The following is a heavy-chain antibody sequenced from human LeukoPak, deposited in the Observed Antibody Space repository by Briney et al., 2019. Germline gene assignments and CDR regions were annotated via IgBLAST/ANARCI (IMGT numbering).Heavy chain of an antibody. CDR3: TREWDKFCGGDCYSGFDY. Sequence: GGSLRLSCTGSGFSFGDYFMTWVRQARGKGLAWVDMIRSNTYGGTTEYAASVEGRFTFSRDDSKSIVYLKMSSLKSEDTAVYYCTREWDKFCGGDCYSGFDYWGQGTLVTVSS. D-gene: IGHD2-21*02. J-gene: IGHJ4*02. CDR2: IRSNTYGGTT. CDR1: GFSFGDYF. V-gene: IGHV3-49*04.